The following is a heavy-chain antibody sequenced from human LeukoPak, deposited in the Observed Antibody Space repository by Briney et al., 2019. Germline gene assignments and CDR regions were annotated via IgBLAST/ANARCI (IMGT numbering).Heavy chain of an antibody. V-gene: IGHV3-23*01. CDR2: ISGSSGLT. Sequence: AGGSLRLSCAASGFTFSNYAMSWVRQAPGRGLEWDSAISGSSGLTYYADAVKGRFTISRDNSKNTLFLQMNGLRAEDTAVYYCARRGESASYGDYRFDYWGQGTLVTVSS. CDR1: GFTFSNYA. CDR3: ARRGESASYGDYRFDY. D-gene: IGHD4-17*01. J-gene: IGHJ4*02.